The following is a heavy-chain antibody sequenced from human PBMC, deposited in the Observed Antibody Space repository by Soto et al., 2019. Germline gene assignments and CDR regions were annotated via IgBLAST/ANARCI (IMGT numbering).Heavy chain of an antibody. CDR2: IYHSGST. CDR1: GYSISSGYY. D-gene: IGHD3-9*01. J-gene: IGHJ6*02. V-gene: IGHV4-38-2*01. Sequence: PSETLSLTCAVSGYSISSGYYWGWIRQPPGKGLEWIGSIYHSGSTYYNPSLKSRVTISVDTSKNQFSLKLSSVTAADTAVYYCARMGEDWFRPYYYYYGMDVWGQGTTVTVSS. CDR3: ARMGEDWFRPYYYYYGMDV.